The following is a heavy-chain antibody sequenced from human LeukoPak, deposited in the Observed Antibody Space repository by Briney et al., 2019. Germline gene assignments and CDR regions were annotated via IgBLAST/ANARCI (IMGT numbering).Heavy chain of an antibody. CDR2: MNPNRGAT. Sequence: ASVKVSCKASGYTFTGYYIHWVRQAPGQGLEWMGWMNPNRGATDYSQKFPGRVNMTRDTSISTTNTELSMLRSDDTALYYCTRGPSSGPFDYWGQGTLVTVSS. V-gene: IGHV1-2*02. J-gene: IGHJ4*02. CDR3: TRGPSSGPFDY. CDR1: GYTFTGYY. D-gene: IGHD3-22*01.